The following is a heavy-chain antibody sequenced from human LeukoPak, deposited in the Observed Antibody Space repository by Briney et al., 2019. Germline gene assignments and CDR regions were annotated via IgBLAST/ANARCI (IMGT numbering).Heavy chain of an antibody. Sequence: GGSLRLSCAASGFTFSSYAMSWVRQAPGKGLEWVSAISGSGGSTYYADSVKGRFTISRDNSKNTLYLQMNSLRAEDTAVYYCAKDPVTTVTSGYPYYFDYWGQGTLVTVSS. V-gene: IGHV3-23*01. D-gene: IGHD4-17*01. CDR3: AKDPVTTVTSGYPYYFDY. CDR1: GFTFSSYA. CDR2: ISGSGGST. J-gene: IGHJ4*02.